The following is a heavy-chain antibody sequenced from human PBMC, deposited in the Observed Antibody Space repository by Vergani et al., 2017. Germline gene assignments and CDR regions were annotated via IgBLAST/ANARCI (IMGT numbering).Heavy chain of an antibody. CDR3: ARDARYSYGVSGMDV. CDR1: GGSFSGYY. CDR2: INHSGST. D-gene: IGHD5-18*01. J-gene: IGHJ6*02. Sequence: QVQLQQWGAGLLKPSETLSLTCAVYGGSFSGYYWSWIRQPPGKGLEWIGEINHSGSTNYNPSLKSRVTISVDTSKNQFSLKLSAVTAADTAVYYCARDARYSYGVSGMDVWGQGTTVTVSS. V-gene: IGHV4-34*01.